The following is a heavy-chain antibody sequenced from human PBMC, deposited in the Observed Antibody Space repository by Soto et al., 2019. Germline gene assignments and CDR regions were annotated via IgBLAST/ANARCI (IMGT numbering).Heavy chain of an antibody. CDR3: ARSPAYGDYANLDT. CDR1: GDSVSKYY. D-gene: IGHD4-17*01. CDR2: IYTTRSP. Sequence: LSLTCTVSGDSVSKYYWNWIRQPAGKGLEWIGRIYTTRSPNYNPSLKSRVTMSVDTSKNQFSLKLNLTSVTAADTAVYYCARSPAYGDYANLDTWGQGTLVTVSS. J-gene: IGHJ5*02. V-gene: IGHV4-4*07.